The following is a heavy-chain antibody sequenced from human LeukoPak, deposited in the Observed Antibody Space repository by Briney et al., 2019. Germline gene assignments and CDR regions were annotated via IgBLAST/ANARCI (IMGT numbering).Heavy chain of an antibody. Sequence: PGGSLTLSCAASGFALSSSAMHWVRQAPGKGLEWVAVISYDGSFKYYADSVKGRFTISRDNSKNTLYLQMDSLRPEDTAMFYCATLPVAGTLDYWGQGTLVTVSS. V-gene: IGHV3-30*04. CDR2: ISYDGSFK. CDR3: ATLPVAGTLDY. D-gene: IGHD6-19*01. J-gene: IGHJ4*02. CDR1: GFALSSSA.